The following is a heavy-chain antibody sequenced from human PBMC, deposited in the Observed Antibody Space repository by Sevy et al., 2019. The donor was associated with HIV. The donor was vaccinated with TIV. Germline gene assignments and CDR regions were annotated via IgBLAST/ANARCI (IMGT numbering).Heavy chain of an antibody. J-gene: IGHJ4*02. CDR3: AGDSTTRPWVLDY. D-gene: IGHD1-1*01. CDR2: IYFTGNT. Sequence: SETLSLTCSVSGGSISSYFWTWVRQSPGKGLEWIGNIYFTGNTDYSPSLKSRVTLSLDTSKSQFPLTLKSVTAADTAFYFWAGDSTTRPWVLDYWGQGTLVTVSS. V-gene: IGHV4-59*12. CDR1: GGSISSYF.